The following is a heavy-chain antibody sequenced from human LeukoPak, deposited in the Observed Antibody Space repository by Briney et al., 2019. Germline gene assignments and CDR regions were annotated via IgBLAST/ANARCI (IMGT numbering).Heavy chain of an antibody. CDR1: GFTFSSYG. V-gene: IGHV3-30*03. CDR2: ISYDGSNK. D-gene: IGHD2-15*01. J-gene: IGHJ6*03. Sequence: GGSLRLSCAASGFTFSSYGMHWVRQAPGKGLEWVAVISYDGSNKYYADSVKGRFTISRDNSKNTLYLQMNSLRAEDTAVYYCASELLGYCSGGSCYGDYYYYMDVWGKGTTVTISS. CDR3: ASELLGYCSGGSCYGDYYYYMDV.